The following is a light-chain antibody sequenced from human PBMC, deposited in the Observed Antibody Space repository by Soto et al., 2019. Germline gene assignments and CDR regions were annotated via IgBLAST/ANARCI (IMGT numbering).Light chain of an antibody. Sequence: EIVMTQSPATLSVSPGERATLSCRASQSISNNLAWYQQKPGQAPKLLIYDASTRATGIPDRFTGSGSGTEFTLTISSLQSEDFALYYCHQHTTWRRTFGQGTKLEIK. V-gene: IGKV3-15*01. J-gene: IGKJ2*01. CDR2: DAS. CDR3: HQHTTWRRT. CDR1: QSISNN.